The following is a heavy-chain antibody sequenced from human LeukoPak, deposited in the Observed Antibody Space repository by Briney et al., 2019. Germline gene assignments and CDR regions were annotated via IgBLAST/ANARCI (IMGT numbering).Heavy chain of an antibody. CDR1: GFSLRENT. Sequence: PGGSLRLSCAASGFSLRENTMNWVRQAPGKGLEWLSSISASSTYKNYADSVKGRFTISKDNAKNSMYLQMNSLRAEDTAVYYCARDPGSTGNYWGQGTLVTVSS. D-gene: IGHD1-14*01. V-gene: IGHV3-21*06. CDR2: ISASSTYK. CDR3: ARDPGSTGNY. J-gene: IGHJ4*02.